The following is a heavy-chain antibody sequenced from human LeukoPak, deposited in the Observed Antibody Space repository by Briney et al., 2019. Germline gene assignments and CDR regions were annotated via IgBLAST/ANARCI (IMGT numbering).Heavy chain of an antibody. CDR1: GFTFSNYG. CDR2: ISGSGGST. J-gene: IGHJ4*02. CDR3: AKLEGYYDH. V-gene: IGHV3-23*01. Sequence: GGSLRLSCAASGFTFSNYGMSWVRQAPGKGLEWVSSISGSGGSTYYADSAKGRFAISRDNSKNTLYLQMKSTRAEATAVYYCAKLEGYYDHWGQGTLVTVSS.